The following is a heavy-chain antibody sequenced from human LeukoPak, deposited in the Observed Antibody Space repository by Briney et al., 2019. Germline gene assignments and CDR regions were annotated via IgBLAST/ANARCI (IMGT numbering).Heavy chain of an antibody. CDR3: ATAPAAADSW. V-gene: IGHV3-7*01. CDR1: GFTFGRFW. J-gene: IGHJ4*02. D-gene: IGHD6-13*01. Sequence: GGSLRLFCEASGFTFGRFWMTWVRQAPGKGLEWVANIKPDGTKKTYVDSVKGRFIISRDNAKNSLYLQMNSLRADDTAVYYCATAPAAADSWWGQGTLVAVSS. CDR2: IKPDGTKK.